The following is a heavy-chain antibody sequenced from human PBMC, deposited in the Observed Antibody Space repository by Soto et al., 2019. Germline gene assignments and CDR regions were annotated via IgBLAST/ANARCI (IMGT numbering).Heavy chain of an antibody. CDR3: ARLYVYLHSRSTSHFDF. Sequence: SETLSLTCTVSGGSISSSSYYWGWIRQPPGKGLEWIGSIYYSGSTYYNPSLKSRVTISVDTSKNQFSLKLSSVTAADTAVYYCARLYVYLHSRSTSHFDFWGQGNLVPVAS. J-gene: IGHJ4*02. V-gene: IGHV4-39*01. CDR1: GGSISSSSYY. CDR2: IYYSGST. D-gene: IGHD2-8*01.